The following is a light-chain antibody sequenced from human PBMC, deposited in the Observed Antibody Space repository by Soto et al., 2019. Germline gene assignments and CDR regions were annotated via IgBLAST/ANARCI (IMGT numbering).Light chain of an antibody. CDR3: RQHNSYPIT. CDR1: QSISSW. Sequence: DIQMTQSPSTLSASVGDRVTITCRASQSISSWLAWYQQKPGKAPKLLISKASSLESGVPSRFSGSGSGTEFTLTISSLQPDDFATYYCRQHNSYPITFGQGTRLEIK. CDR2: KAS. V-gene: IGKV1-5*03. J-gene: IGKJ5*01.